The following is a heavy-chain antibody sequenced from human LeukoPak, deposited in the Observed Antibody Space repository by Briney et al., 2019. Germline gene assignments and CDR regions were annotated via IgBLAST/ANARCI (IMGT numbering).Heavy chain of an antibody. CDR1: GFTFSRYW. Sequence: PGGSLRLSCAASGFTFSRYWMSWVRQVPRKGLEWVANIKQDGGEIYYVDSVKGRFTISRDNAKNSLYLQMNSLRAEDTAVYYCAKDSSTRRVVVITTFWFDPWGQGTLVTVSS. D-gene: IGHD3-22*01. CDR3: AKDSSTRRVVVITTFWFDP. V-gene: IGHV3-7*03. J-gene: IGHJ5*02. CDR2: IKQDGGEI.